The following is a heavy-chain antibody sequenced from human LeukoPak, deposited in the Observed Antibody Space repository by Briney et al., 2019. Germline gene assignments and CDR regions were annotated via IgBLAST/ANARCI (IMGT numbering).Heavy chain of an antibody. Sequence: SETLSLTCTVSGGSISGYYWSWIRQPPGKGLEWVGYISYSGSTNYNPSLKSRVTISVDTSKNQFSLKLRSVTAADTAVYYCAREGSTSPVGWFDPWGQGTLVTVSS. J-gene: IGHJ5*02. CDR2: ISYSGST. V-gene: IGHV4-59*01. D-gene: IGHD2-2*01. CDR1: GGSISGYY. CDR3: AREGSTSPVGWFDP.